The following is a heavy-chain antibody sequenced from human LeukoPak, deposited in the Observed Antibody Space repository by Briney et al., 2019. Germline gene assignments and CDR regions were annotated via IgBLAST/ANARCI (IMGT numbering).Heavy chain of an antibody. CDR1: GGSISNNH. J-gene: IGHJ5*02. CDR2: IYYSGST. CDR3: ARLRDWFDP. V-gene: IGHV4-59*01. Sequence: SETLSLTCTVSGGSISNNHWSWIRQPPGKGLEWIGYIYYSGSTNYNPTLKSRVTMSVDTSKNQFSLKLSSVTAADTAVYYCARLRDWFDPWGQGTLVTVSS.